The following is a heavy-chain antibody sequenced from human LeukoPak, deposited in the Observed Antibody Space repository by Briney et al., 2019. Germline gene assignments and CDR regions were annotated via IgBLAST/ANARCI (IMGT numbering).Heavy chain of an antibody. CDR3: AKEIVGAPTPGAY. D-gene: IGHD1-26*01. CDR1: TDSTTSNW. Sequence: KPSETLSLTCAVSTDSTTSNWWSWVRQSPGEGLEWIGEVHKSGSTNYYPSLQSRVTISIDKSKNQIALELTSMTAADTAVYYCAKEIVGAPTPGAYWGQGTLVTV. CDR2: VHKSGST. V-gene: IGHV4-4*02. J-gene: IGHJ4*02.